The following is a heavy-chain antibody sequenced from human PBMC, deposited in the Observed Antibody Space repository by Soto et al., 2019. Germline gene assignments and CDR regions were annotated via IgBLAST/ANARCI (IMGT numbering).Heavy chain of an antibody. D-gene: IGHD5-12*01. J-gene: IGHJ4*02. V-gene: IGHV3-53*01. Sequence: EVQVVESGGGSIQPGGSLRLSCAVSGFTVTINYMSWVRQAPGKGLEWVSVIYSGGTIYYADSVKGRFTISRDTSKNTLYLQMNSLRGEDTAVYYCHGYGYWGQGTLVTVSS. CDR2: IYSGGTI. CDR3: HGYGY. CDR1: GFTVTINY.